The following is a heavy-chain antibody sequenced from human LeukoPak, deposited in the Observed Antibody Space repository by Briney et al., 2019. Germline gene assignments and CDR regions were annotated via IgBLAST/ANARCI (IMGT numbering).Heavy chain of an antibody. Sequence: GGSLRLSCAASGFTFSSYAMHWVRQAPGKGLEGVAVISYDGSNKYYAGSVTGRFTISRDNSKNTLYLQMNSPRAEDTDVYYCAREMFPTLDYWGQGTLVTVSS. J-gene: IGHJ4*02. CDR3: AREMFPTLDY. CDR2: ISYDGSNK. D-gene: IGHD3-10*02. V-gene: IGHV3-30*04. CDR1: GFTFSSYA.